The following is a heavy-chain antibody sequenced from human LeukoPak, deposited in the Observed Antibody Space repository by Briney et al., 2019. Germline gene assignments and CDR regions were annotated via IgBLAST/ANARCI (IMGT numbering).Heavy chain of an antibody. J-gene: IGHJ6*02. Sequence: ASVKVSCKASGYTFTGYYMHWVRQAPGQGLEWMGWINPNSGNTGYAQKFQGRVTMTRNTSISTAYMELSSLRSEDTAVYYCARDPQLLFYYYGMDVWGQGTTVTVSS. V-gene: IGHV1-8*02. CDR2: INPNSGNT. CDR3: ARDPQLLFYYYGMDV. D-gene: IGHD5-24*01. CDR1: GYTFTGYY.